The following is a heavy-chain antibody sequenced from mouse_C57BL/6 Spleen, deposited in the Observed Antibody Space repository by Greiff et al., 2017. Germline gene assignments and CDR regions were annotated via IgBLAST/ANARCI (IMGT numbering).Heavy chain of an antibody. Sequence: QVQLQQSGAELVRPGASVTLSCKASGYTFTDYEMHWVKQTPVHGLEWIGAIDPETGGTAYNQKFKGKAILTADKSSSTAYMELRSLTSEDSAVYYCPATVVATRYYAMDYWGQGTSGTVSS. CDR1: GYTFTDYE. V-gene: IGHV1-15*01. D-gene: IGHD1-1*01. CDR2: IDPETGGT. J-gene: IGHJ4*01. CDR3: PATVVATRYYAMDY.